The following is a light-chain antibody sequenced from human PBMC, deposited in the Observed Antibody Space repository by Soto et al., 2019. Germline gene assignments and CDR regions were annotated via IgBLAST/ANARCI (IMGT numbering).Light chain of an antibody. V-gene: IGLV2-14*03. CDR2: NVY. CDR1: SRDVSAYNF. Sequence: QSALAQPASVSGSPGQSITISCTGTSRDVSAYNFVSWHQQHPGKAPKLMIYNVYDRPSGISYRFSGSKSGNTASLTISGLQGEDEADYYCSAYTVSRTYVFGTGTKVTVL. J-gene: IGLJ1*01. CDR3: SAYTVSRTYV.